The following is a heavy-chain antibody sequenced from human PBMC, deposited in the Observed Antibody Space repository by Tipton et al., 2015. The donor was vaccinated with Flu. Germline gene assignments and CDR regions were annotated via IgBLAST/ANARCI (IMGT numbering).Heavy chain of an antibody. CDR2: IYHLGST. V-gene: IGHV4-39*07. CDR3: ATDDYGSGSYYDLGY. CDR1: GGSISSGSHY. D-gene: IGHD3-10*01. Sequence: TLSLTCTVSGGSISSGSHYWGWVRQPPGKGLGWIGSIYHLGSTRYRPSLKSRVSISLDKSENQFSLRLSSVTAADTAIYYCATDDYGSGSYYDLGYWGQGTLVTVSS. J-gene: IGHJ4*02.